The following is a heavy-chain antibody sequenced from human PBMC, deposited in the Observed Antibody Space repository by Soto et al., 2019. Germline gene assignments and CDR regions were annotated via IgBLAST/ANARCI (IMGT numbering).Heavy chain of an antibody. D-gene: IGHD6-19*01. CDR3: ARSSGWYMGNNWFDP. CDR2: IYYSGST. Sequence: PSETLSLTCTVSGGSISSYYWSWIRQPPGKGQEWIGYIYYSGSTNYNPSLKSRVTISVDTSKNQFSLKLSSVTAADTAVYYCARSSGWYMGNNWFDPWGPGTLVTVSS. V-gene: IGHV4-59*01. CDR1: GGSISSYY. J-gene: IGHJ5*02.